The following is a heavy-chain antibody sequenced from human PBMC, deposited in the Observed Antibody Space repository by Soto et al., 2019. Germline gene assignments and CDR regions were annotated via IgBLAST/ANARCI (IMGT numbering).Heavy chain of an antibody. D-gene: IGHD6-19*01. J-gene: IGHJ4*02. CDR3: ARGGHSSGWSYYFDY. Sequence: EVQLVESGGGLVQPGGSLRLSCAASGFTFSSYEMNWVRQAPGKGLEWVSYISSSGSTIYYADSVKGRFTISRDNAKNSLYLQMNSLRAEDTAVYYCARGGHSSGWSYYFDYWGPGTLVTVSS. CDR2: ISSSGSTI. V-gene: IGHV3-48*03. CDR1: GFTFSSYE.